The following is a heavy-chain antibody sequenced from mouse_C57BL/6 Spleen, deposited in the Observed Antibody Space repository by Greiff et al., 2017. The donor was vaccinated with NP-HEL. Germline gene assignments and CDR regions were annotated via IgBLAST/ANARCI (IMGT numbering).Heavy chain of an antibody. J-gene: IGHJ2*01. CDR3: ARSGSGFDY. Sequence: EVQLQQSGPELVKPGASVKISCKASGYTFTDYYMNWVKQSHGKSLEWIGDINPNNGGTRYNQKFKGKATLTVDKSSSTAYMELRSLTSEDSAVYYCARSGSGFDYWGQGTTLTVSS. CDR2: INPNNGGT. V-gene: IGHV1-26*01. D-gene: IGHD1-1*01. CDR1: GYTFTDYY.